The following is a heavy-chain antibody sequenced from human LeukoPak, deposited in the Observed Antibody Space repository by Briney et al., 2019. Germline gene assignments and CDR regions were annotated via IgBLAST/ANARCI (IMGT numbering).Heavy chain of an antibody. CDR2: IGGSGTSI. CDR3: AREDFEAFDI. Sequence: GGSLRLSCAASGFTFSPYSMNWVRQAPGKGLEWVSSIGGSGTSIYYADSVRGRFTISRDSAKNSLYLQTNSLRAEDTAMYYCAREDFEAFDIWGQGTMVTVSS. CDR1: GFTFSPYS. J-gene: IGHJ3*02. D-gene: IGHD3-3*01. V-gene: IGHV3-21*01.